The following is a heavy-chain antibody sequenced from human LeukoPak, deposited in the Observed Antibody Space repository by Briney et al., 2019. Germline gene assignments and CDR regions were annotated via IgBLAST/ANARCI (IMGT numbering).Heavy chain of an antibody. J-gene: IGHJ5*02. Sequence: PSETLSLTCTVSGGSISSYYWSWIRQPPGKGLEWIGYIYYSGSTNYNPSLKSRVTISVDTSKNQFSLKLSSVTAADTAVYYCARQWELRGWFDPWGQGTLVTVSS. CDR1: GGSISSYY. CDR3: ARQWELRGWFDP. D-gene: IGHD1-26*01. V-gene: IGHV4-59*08. CDR2: IYYSGST.